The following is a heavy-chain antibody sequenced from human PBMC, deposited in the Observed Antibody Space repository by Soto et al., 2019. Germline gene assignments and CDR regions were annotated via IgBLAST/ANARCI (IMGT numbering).Heavy chain of an antibody. V-gene: IGHV1-69*06. Sequence: QVQLVQSGAEVKKPGSSVKVSCKASGGTFSSYAISWVRQAPAQGLEWTGGFIPIIGTANYAQKFQGRVTITADTSTSTAYMEQRSLRSEYTVVYYCARADGERYCSTTYCYQGGYYFAYWGQGTLDTVSS. CDR1: GGTFSSYA. D-gene: IGHD2-2*01. J-gene: IGHJ4*02. CDR2: FIPIIGTA. CDR3: ARADGERYCSTTYCYQGGYYFAY.